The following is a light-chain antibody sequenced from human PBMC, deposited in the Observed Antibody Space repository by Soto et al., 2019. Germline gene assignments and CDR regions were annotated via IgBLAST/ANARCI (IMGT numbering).Light chain of an antibody. CDR3: GSYTAITTPRV. Sequence: QSVLTQPASVSGSPGQSITISCTGTSSDVGGYNYVSWYQQHPGKAPQLMINDVSSRPSGVSHRFSGSKSGTTASLTISGLQAEDEAYYFCGSYTAITTPRVFGGGTKLTVL. CDR1: SSDVGGYNY. V-gene: IGLV2-14*03. J-gene: IGLJ2*01. CDR2: DVS.